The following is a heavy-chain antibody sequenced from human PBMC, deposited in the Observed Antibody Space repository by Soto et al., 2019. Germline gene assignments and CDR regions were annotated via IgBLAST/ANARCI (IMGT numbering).Heavy chain of an antibody. D-gene: IGHD2-2*02. V-gene: IGHV1-3*01. J-gene: IGHJ4*02. CDR2: SISVNDKK. Sequence: ASVKVSCKASAYIFTDFVIHWVRQAPGQSLEWLGGSISVNDKKRYSPKFQGRLAITRDTSANTAYMDLYSLRSEDSAVYYCAKGRRSCTGNNCYTAFDFWGQGSLVTVSS. CDR3: AKGRRSCTGNNCYTAFDF. CDR1: AYIFTDFV.